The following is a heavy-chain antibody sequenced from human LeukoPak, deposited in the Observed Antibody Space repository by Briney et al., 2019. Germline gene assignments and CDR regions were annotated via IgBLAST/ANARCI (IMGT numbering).Heavy chain of an antibody. CDR2: ISSSSSYI. J-gene: IGHJ4*02. D-gene: IGHD1-26*01. V-gene: IGHV3-21*01. Sequence: GGSLRLSCAASGFTFSSYSMNWVRQAPGKGLEWVSSISSSSSYIYYADSVKGRFTISRDNAKNSLYLQMNSLRAEDTAVYYCARSFLVGATFDYWGQGTLVTVSS. CDR3: ARSFLVGATFDY. CDR1: GFTFSSYS.